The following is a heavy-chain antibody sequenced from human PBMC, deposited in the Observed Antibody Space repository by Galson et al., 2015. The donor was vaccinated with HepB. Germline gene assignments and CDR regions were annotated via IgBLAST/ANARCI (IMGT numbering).Heavy chain of an antibody. Sequence: SVKVSCKASGYPFTSYAMNWVRQAPGQGLEWMGWINTKTGSPTYAQGFTGRFVFSLDTSVSTAYLQISTLKAEDTAVYYCARGAHSSGWYIIYDWYFDLWGRGTLVTVSS. CDR3: ARGAHSSGWYIIYDWYFDL. D-gene: IGHD6-19*01. CDR2: INTKTGSP. V-gene: IGHV7-4-1*02. CDR1: GYPFTSYA. J-gene: IGHJ2*01.